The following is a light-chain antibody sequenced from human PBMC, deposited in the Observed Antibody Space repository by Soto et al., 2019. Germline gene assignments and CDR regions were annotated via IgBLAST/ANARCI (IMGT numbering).Light chain of an antibody. CDR1: QDISSW. CDR2: VSS. V-gene: IGKV1-12*01. J-gene: IGKJ1*01. CDR3: QQANTFPRT. Sequence: IQITQSPSSVSSSVVDRVTITCRASQDISSWLGWYQQKPGKAPKLLIYVSSTLQSGVPSRFSGSGSGTEFTLTISSLQPEDFATYYCQQANTFPRTFGQGTKVDIK.